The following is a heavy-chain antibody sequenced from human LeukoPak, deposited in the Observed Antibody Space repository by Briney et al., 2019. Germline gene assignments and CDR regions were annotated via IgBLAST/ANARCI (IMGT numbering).Heavy chain of an antibody. CDR3: ASPYGDYHQYAFDI. D-gene: IGHD4-17*01. CDR2: ISESRLSK. Sequence: GGSLRLSCAVSGLTLNSFSMNWVRQAPGKGLEWVSHISESRLSKHYADSVRGRFPISRDNSKNTLYLQMNSLRAEDTAVYYCASPYGDYHQYAFDIWGQGTMVTVSS. CDR1: GLTLNSFS. J-gene: IGHJ3*02. V-gene: IGHV3-48*04.